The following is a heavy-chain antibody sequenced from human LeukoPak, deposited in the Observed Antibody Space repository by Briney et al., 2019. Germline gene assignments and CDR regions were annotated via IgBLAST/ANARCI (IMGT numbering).Heavy chain of an antibody. CDR3: ASQSIAAAGTIEY. CDR1: GGSISSYY. Sequence: PSETLSLTCTVSGGSISSYYWSWIRQPPGKGLEWIGYIYYSGSTNYNPSLKSRVTISVDTSKNQFSLKLSSVTAADTAVYYCASQSIAAAGTIEYWGQGTLVTVSS. D-gene: IGHD6-13*01. CDR2: IYYSGST. J-gene: IGHJ4*02. V-gene: IGHV4-59*01.